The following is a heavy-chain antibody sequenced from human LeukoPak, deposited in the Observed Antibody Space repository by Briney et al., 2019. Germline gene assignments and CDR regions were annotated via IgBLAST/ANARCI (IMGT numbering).Heavy chain of an antibody. CDR2: INSDGRST. D-gene: IGHD2-21*01. V-gene: IGHV3-74*01. Sequence: GGSLRLSCAASGFTFSSYWVHWVRQAPGKGLVWVSRINSDGRSTRYADSVKGRFTISRDNAKNTLYLQMNSLRAEDTAVYYCARWHKLDIGWYFDLWGRGTLVTVSS. CDR1: GFTFSSYW. CDR3: ARWHKLDIGWYFDL. J-gene: IGHJ2*01.